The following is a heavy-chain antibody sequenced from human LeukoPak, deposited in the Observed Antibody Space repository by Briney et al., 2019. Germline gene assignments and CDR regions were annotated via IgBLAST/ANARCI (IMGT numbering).Heavy chain of an antibody. CDR2: IYTSGST. V-gene: IGHV4-61*02. Sequence: SETLSLTCTVSGGSISSGFYYWNWIRQPAGKGLEWIGRIYTSGSTNYNPSLKSRVTISVDTSKNQFSLKLSSVTAADTAVYYCARLIYYGDSLNWFDPWGQGTLVTVSS. J-gene: IGHJ5*02. D-gene: IGHD4-17*01. CDR3: ARLIYYGDSLNWFDP. CDR1: GGSISSGFYY.